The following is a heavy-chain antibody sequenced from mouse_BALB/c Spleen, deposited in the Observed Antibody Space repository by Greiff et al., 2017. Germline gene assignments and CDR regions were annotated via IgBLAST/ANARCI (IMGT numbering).Heavy chain of an antibody. J-gene: IGHJ2*01. CDR1: GFSLTSYG. Sequence: VKLMESGPGLVAPSQSLSITCTVSGFSLTSYGVHWVRQPPGKGLEWLGVIWAGGSTNYNSALMSRLSISKDNSKSQVFLKMNSLQTDDTAMYYCARDYGSSYVKYFDYWGQGTTLTVSS. CDR3: ARDYGSSYVKYFDY. V-gene: IGHV2-9*02. CDR2: IWAGGST. D-gene: IGHD1-1*01.